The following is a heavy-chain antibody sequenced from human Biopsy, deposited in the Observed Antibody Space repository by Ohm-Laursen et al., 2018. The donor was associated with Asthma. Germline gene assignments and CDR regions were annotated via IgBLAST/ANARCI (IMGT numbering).Heavy chain of an antibody. CDR1: GGYTGSSDHH. CDR3: ARVVSYGDIFFGIDV. V-gene: IGHV4-30-4*01. D-gene: IGHD4-17*01. CDR2: VFWSGST. J-gene: IGHJ6*01. Sequence: TLSLTCRVSGGYTGSSDHHWAWIRQAPGKGLEWIGFVFWSGSTHYSRSLERRVSISIDTATNEFSMKLWSVTPADTAVYFCARVVSYGDIFFGIDVW.